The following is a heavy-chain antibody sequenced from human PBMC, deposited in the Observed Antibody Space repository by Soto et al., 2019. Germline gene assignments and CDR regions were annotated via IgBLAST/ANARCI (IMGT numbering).Heavy chain of an antibody. CDR2: IWPGDSDT. Sequence: GESLKISCKGSGYSFSNYWIAWVRQMPGGGLEWMGIIWPGDSDTRYSPSFRGQVTISADRSISTAYLQWSSLRASGTAMYFCARHRPYSASGHYFDYWGQGTVVTVSS. D-gene: IGHD1-26*01. J-gene: IGHJ4*02. CDR3: ARHRPYSASGHYFDY. CDR1: GYSFSNYW. V-gene: IGHV5-51*01.